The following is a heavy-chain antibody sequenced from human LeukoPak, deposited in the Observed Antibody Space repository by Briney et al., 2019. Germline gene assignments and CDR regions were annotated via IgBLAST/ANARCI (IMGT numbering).Heavy chain of an antibody. CDR2: ISSSGSTR. D-gene: IGHD3-22*01. J-gene: IGHJ3*02. V-gene: IGHV3-48*03. Sequence: RAGGSLRLSCAASRFTFSSYEMNWVRQAPGKGLEWVSYISSSGSTRYYADSMKGRFTISRDNAKNSLYLQMNSLRAEDTAVYYCARDYRGDYYDSSGYVGAFDIWGQGTMVTVSS. CDR1: RFTFSSYE. CDR3: ARDYRGDYYDSSGYVGAFDI.